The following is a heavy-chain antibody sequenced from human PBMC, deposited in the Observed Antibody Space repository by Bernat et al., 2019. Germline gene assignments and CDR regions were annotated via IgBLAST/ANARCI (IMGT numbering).Heavy chain of an antibody. Sequence: EVQVVESGGGLVQPGGSLRLSCAASGFTFSSYWMYWVRQAPGKGLVWVSHINSDGSSTSYADSVKGRFTISRDNAKNTLYLQMNSLRAEDTAVYYCTSDPYAHNAFDLWGQGTMVTVSS. V-gene: IGHV3-74*01. D-gene: IGHD4-17*01. CDR3: TSDPYAHNAFDL. CDR2: INSDGSST. CDR1: GFTFSSYW. J-gene: IGHJ3*01.